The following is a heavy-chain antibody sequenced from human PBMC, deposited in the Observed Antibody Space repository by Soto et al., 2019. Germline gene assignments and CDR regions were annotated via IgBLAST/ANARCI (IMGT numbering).Heavy chain of an antibody. CDR1: GFTLSDYY. V-gene: IGHV3-11*01. J-gene: IGHJ6*02. CDR3: ARDGGSGSYYTHYYYGMDV. Sequence: LRLSCAASGFTLSDYYMSWIRQAPGKGLEWVSYTSSRGSTIYYADSVKGRFTISRDSAKNSLYLQMNSLRAEDTAVYYCARDGGSGSYYTHYYYGMDVWGQGTTVTVSS. D-gene: IGHD3-10*01. CDR2: TSSRGSTI.